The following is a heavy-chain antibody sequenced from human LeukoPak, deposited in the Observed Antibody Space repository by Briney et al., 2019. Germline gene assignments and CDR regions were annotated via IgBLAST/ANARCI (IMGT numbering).Heavy chain of an antibody. J-gene: IGHJ4*02. Sequence: PGGSLRLSCAASGFTFSSYAMSWVRQAPGRGLEWVSAISGSGGSTYYADSVKGRFTISRDNSKNTLYLQMNSLRAEDTAVYYCAKDNKRITMVRGVIDYWGQGTLVTVSS. CDR3: AKDNKRITMVRGVIDY. D-gene: IGHD3-10*01. CDR1: GFTFSSYA. CDR2: ISGSGGST. V-gene: IGHV3-23*01.